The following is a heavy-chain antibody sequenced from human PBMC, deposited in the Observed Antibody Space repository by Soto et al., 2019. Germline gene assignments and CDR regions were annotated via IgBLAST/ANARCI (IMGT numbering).Heavy chain of an antibody. CDR1: GFTISSYY. Sequence: SETLSLTCTASGFTISSYYWSWIRQPPGKGLEWIGYIYYSGATNYNPSFKRRVTITVDTSRNQFTLELSSVTAAETALYYCARDGDHQGFYFSYGRAVWGQGTTVTVSS. V-gene: IGHV4-59*01. CDR2: IYYSGAT. CDR3: ARDGDHQGFYFSYGRAV. J-gene: IGHJ6*02. D-gene: IGHD2-2*01.